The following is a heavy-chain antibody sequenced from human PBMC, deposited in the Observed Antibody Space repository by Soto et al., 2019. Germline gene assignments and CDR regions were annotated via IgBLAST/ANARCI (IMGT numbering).Heavy chain of an antibody. CDR1: GFAFNSSA. CDR2: ITVAGGGT. Sequence: EVQLLESGGGLVQPGGSLRLSCAASGFAFNSSAMAWVRQTPGKGLQWVSAITVAGGGTYYANSVKGRFAISRDNSKKTLYLQKNSLGAEDTALFFCAEWPPSPKMGVTSHWGQGNLGTVSS. V-gene: IGHV3-23*01. D-gene: IGHD1-26*01. J-gene: IGHJ4*02. CDR3: AEWPPSPKMGVTSH.